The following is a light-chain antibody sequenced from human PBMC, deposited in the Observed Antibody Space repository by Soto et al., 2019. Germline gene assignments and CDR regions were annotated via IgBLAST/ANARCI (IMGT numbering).Light chain of an antibody. CDR3: QSYENWV. J-gene: IGLJ3*02. V-gene: IGLV6-57*01. CDR2: EDT. Sequence: NFMLTQPHSVSASPGKTVTISCTRSRGSIASNSVQWFQPRPGSSPTTVIYEDTYRPSGVPDRFSGSIDSSSNSASLTISGLKTEDEADYCQSYENWVFGGGTKLTVL. CDR1: RGSIASNS.